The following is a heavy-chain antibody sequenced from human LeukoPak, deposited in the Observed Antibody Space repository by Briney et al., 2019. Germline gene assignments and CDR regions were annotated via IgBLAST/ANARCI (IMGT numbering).Heavy chain of an antibody. CDR2: INPDGRDT. D-gene: IGHD2-21*02. Sequence: GGSLRLSCVVSGFTFNRCWMNWVRQAPGKGLEWVAHINPDGRDTYYVDSVKGRFTISRDSAQNSMYLQMDSLRVEDTAVYYCTSWGDTTAEYFQRWGQGTLVTVSS. J-gene: IGHJ1*01. V-gene: IGHV3-7*01. CDR1: GFTFNRCW. CDR3: TSWGDTTAEYFQR.